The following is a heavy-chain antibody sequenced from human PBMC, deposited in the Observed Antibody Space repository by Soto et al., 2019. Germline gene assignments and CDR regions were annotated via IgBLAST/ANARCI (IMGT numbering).Heavy chain of an antibody. Sequence: QVQLQESGPGLVKPSGTLSLTCVVSGGSIGIDYWWSWVRQPPGKGLEWIGEIYHSGSTKYNPSLKSRVTISVDTSKNQFSLKLSSVTAADTAVYYCARAPHYCSSTSCYVFNDGMDVWGQGTTVTVSS. V-gene: IGHV4-4*02. CDR1: GGSIGIDYW. CDR2: IYHSGST. J-gene: IGHJ6*02. CDR3: ARAPHYCSSTSCYVFNDGMDV. D-gene: IGHD2-2*01.